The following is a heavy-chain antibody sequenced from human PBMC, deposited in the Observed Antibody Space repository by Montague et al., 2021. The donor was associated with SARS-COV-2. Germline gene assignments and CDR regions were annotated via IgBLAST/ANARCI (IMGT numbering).Heavy chain of an antibody. Sequence: SETLSLTCAVYGGSITDYYWSWIRQPPGKGLEWVGEINHRGTSNYNPSLKGRVSISVDTSKNQFSLYLGSVTAADTAVYYCARGRQHFNMIVVVMTGGEYYFDXWAQGTLVTVSS. V-gene: IGHV4-34*01. CDR2: INHRGTS. CDR3: ARGRQHFNMIVVVMTGGEYYFDX. J-gene: IGHJ4*02. D-gene: IGHD3-22*01. CDR1: GGSITDYY.